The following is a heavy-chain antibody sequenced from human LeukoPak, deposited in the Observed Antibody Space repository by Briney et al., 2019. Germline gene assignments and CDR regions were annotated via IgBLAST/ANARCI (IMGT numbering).Heavy chain of an antibody. Sequence: GGSLRLSCAASGFTFGSYGMSGVRQAPGKGLEWVANIKQDGSEKYYVDSVKGRFTISRDNAKNSLYLQMNSLRAEDTAVYYCARDSGRHWGQGTLVTVSS. CDR3: ARDSGRH. CDR1: GFTFGSYG. V-gene: IGHV3-7*01. CDR2: IKQDGSEK. D-gene: IGHD3-10*01. J-gene: IGHJ4*02.